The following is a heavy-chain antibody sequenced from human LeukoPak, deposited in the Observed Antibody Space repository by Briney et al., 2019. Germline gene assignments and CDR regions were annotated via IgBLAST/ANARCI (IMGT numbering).Heavy chain of an antibody. CDR3: ARARRLGGVFDY. D-gene: IGHD3-16*01. CDR2: INHSGST. Sequence: PSETLSLTCAVYGGSFSGYYWSWIRQPPGKGLEWIGEINHSGSTNYNPSLKSRVTISVDTSKNQFSLKLSSVTAADTAVYYCARARRLGGVFDYWGQGTPVTVSS. V-gene: IGHV4-34*01. CDR1: GGSFSGYY. J-gene: IGHJ4*02.